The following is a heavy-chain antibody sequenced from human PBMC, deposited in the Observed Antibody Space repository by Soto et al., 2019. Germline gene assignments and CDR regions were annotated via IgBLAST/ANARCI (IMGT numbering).Heavy chain of an antibody. J-gene: IGHJ5*01. V-gene: IGHV3-48*01. D-gene: IGHD5-12*01. CDR3: ASSYIVATIRLKQAHPDS. CDR1: GFTFSSYS. CDR2: ISSSSSTI. Sequence: GGSLRLSCAASGFTFSSYSMNWVRQAPGKGLEWVSYISSSSSTIYYADSVKGRFTISRDNAKNSLYLQMNSLRAEDTAVYYCASSYIVATIRLKQAHPDSWGQGTLVTVSS.